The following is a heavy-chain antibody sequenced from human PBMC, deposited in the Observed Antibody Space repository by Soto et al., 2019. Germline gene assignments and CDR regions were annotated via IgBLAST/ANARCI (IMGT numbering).Heavy chain of an antibody. V-gene: IGHV3-23*01. CDR1: GFSFSSYT. CDR3: AKDRMGASGWFDP. D-gene: IGHD1-26*01. J-gene: IGHJ5*02. CDR2: VSGNGGNT. Sequence: PGGSLRLSCVASGFSFSSYTMNWVRQAPGKGLEWVSGVSGNGGNTYYADSVKGRFSISRDNSKNTLYLQLNSLRAEDTAIYYCAKDRMGASGWFDPWGQATPLTFHS.